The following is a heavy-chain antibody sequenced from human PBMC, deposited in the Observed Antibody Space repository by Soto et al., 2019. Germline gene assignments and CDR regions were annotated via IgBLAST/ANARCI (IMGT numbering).Heavy chain of an antibody. CDR3: ASRAGHSSSWYQPWSH. V-gene: IGHV1-69*12. CDR2: IIPIFGTA. D-gene: IGHD6-13*01. Sequence: QVQLVQSGAEVKKPGSSVKVSCKASGGTFSSYAISWVRQAPGQGLEWMGGIIPIFGTANYAQKFQGRVTITADESTSTGYMELSSLRSEDTAVYYCASRAGHSSSWYQPWSHWGQGTLVTVSS. CDR1: GGTFSSYA. J-gene: IGHJ4*02.